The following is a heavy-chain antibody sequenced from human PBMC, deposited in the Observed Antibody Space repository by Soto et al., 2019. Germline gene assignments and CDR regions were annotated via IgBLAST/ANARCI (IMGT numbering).Heavy chain of an antibody. CDR1: GYTLTSYD. D-gene: IGHD2-2*01. V-gene: IGHV1-18*01. CDR3: ARGIISAAALTD. Sequence: ASVKVSCKASGYTLTSYDISWVRQAPGQGLEWMGWSSTYSSRTNYAQKFRGRVPVTTDTSTSTAYMELRSLRSDDTAVYYCARGIISAAALTDWGEGTQVTVS. CDR2: SSTYSSRT. J-gene: IGHJ4*02.